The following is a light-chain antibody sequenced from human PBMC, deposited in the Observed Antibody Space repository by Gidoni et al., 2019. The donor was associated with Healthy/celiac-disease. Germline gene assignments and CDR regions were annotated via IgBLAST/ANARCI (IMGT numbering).Light chain of an antibody. J-gene: IGKJ4*01. CDR2: LGS. CDR1: QSLLHSNGYND. V-gene: IGKV2-28*01. Sequence: DFAIPHPPFFLPVTPGEPSSTSCRSSQSLLHSNGYNDLEWYLQKPGQSPQLLIYLGSNRATGVPDRCSGSGAGTDFTLKISRVEDEDVWVYYCMQALKTFLTFGGGTKVEIK. CDR3: MQALKTFLT.